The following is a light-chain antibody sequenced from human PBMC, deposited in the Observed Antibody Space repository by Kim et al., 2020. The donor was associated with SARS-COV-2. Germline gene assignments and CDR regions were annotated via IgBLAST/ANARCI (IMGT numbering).Light chain of an antibody. CDR3: QAWDSSTVV. Sequence: VSPGQTASITCSGDKLGDKYACWYQQKPGQSPVLVIYQDSKRPSGIPERFSGSNSGNTATLTISGTQAMDEADYYCQAWDSSTVVFGGGTQLTV. V-gene: IGLV3-1*01. J-gene: IGLJ2*01. CDR1: KLGDKY. CDR2: QDS.